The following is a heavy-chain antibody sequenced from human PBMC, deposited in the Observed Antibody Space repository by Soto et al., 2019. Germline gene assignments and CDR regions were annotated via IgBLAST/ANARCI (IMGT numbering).Heavy chain of an antibody. Sequence: SETLSLTCAVSGGSISSSNWWSWVRQPPGKGLEWIGEIYHSGSTNYNPSLESRVTISVDKSKNQFSLKLSSVTAADTAVYYCAREWLATYFDYWGQGTLVTVSS. CDR3: AREWLATYFDY. CDR2: IYHSGST. D-gene: IGHD6-19*01. J-gene: IGHJ4*02. CDR1: GGSISSSNW. V-gene: IGHV4-4*02.